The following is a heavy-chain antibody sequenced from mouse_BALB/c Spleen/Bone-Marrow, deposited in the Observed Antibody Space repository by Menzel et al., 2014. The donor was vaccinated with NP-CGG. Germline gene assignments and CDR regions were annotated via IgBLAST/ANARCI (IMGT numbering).Heavy chain of an antibody. CDR3: NGGYYEAWFAY. CDR1: GFNIKDYY. Sequence: VQLQQSGAELVRSGASVKLSCTASGFNIKDYYMHWVKQRPEQGLEWIGWIDPENGDTEYAPKFQGKATMTADTPTNTAYLQLSSLTSEDTAVYFCNGGYYEAWFAYWGQGTLVTVSA. V-gene: IGHV14-4*02. J-gene: IGHJ3*01. D-gene: IGHD2-3*01. CDR2: IDPENGDT.